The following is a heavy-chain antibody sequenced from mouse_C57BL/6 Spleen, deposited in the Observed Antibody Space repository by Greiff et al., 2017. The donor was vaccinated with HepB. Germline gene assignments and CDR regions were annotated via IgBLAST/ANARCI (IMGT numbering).Heavy chain of an antibody. Sequence: VQLQQSGAELVRPGASVKLSCTASGFNIKDYYMHWVKQRPEQGLEWIGRIDPEDGDTEYAPKFQGKATMTADTSSNTAYLQLSSLTSEDTAVYYCTTCPRGGHAMDYWGQGTSVTVSS. CDR2: IDPEDGDT. CDR3: TTCPRGGHAMDY. J-gene: IGHJ4*01. V-gene: IGHV14-1*01. CDR1: GFNIKDYY.